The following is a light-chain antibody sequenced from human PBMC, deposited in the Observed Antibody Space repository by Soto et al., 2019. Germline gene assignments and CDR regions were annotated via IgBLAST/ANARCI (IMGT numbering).Light chain of an antibody. Sequence: DIQMTQSPSSVSAFVGDRVTITCRASQGISSWLAWYQQKPGEAPKLLIYAASTLQSGVPSRFSGSGSGTDFTLTIGSLQPADFATYYCQQASSLPYTFGQGNRLEIK. V-gene: IGKV1-12*02. CDR1: QGISSW. CDR3: QQASSLPYT. J-gene: IGKJ2*01. CDR2: AAS.